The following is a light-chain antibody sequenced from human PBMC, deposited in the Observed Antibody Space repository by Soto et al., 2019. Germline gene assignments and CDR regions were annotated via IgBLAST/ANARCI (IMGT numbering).Light chain of an antibody. CDR1: QSVGRS. Sequence: VLTQSPATLSVSPGEGATLSCRASQSVGRSLAWYQQKPGQTPRLLMFDSSTRATGIPAKFSGSGSVTDFTLTISSLQSEDFAIFYCQQYDEWPLTFGPGTKVEI. CDR3: QQYDEWPLT. J-gene: IGKJ3*01. CDR2: DSS. V-gene: IGKV3-15*01.